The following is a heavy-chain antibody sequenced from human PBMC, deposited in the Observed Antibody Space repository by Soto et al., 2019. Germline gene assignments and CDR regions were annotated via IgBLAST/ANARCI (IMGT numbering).Heavy chain of an antibody. J-gene: IGHJ4*02. V-gene: IGHV1-46*01. D-gene: IGHD3-9*01. CDR2: INPRDRST. Sequence: ASVKVSCKASGYTFTNYYIHWVRQAPGQGLEWMGIINPRDRSTYYAQKFQGRVTMTRDTSANTVYMELSSLRSGDTAVYYCARPYPETGSDFWGQGTLVTVS. CDR1: GYTFTNYY. CDR3: ARPYPETGSDF.